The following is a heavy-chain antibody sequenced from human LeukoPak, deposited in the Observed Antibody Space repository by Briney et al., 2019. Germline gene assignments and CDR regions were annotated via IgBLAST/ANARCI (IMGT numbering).Heavy chain of an antibody. J-gene: IGHJ4*02. CDR3: TRQGGGGYKNNY. CDR2: IRSKANSYAT. D-gene: IGHD5-24*01. V-gene: IGHV3-73*01. Sequence: GGSLRLSCAASGFTFSGSAMHWVRQASGKGLEWVGRIRSKANSYATAYAASVKGRFTISRDDSKNTAYLQMNSLKTEDTAVYYCTRQGGGGYKNNYWGQGTLVTVSS. CDR1: GFTFSGSA.